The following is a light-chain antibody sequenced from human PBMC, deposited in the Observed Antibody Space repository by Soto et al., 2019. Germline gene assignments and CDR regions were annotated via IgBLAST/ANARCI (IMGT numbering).Light chain of an antibody. Sequence: QSVLTQPASVSGSPGQSITISCTGASSDVGSFNLVSWYHQHPGKAPKLMIYEVTKRPSGISNRFSGSKSGNTASLTISGLQAEDEADYYCCSYAGSSTYVVFGGGTKLTVL. CDR1: SSDVGSFNL. J-gene: IGLJ2*01. CDR3: CSYAGSSTYVV. CDR2: EVT. V-gene: IGLV2-23*02.